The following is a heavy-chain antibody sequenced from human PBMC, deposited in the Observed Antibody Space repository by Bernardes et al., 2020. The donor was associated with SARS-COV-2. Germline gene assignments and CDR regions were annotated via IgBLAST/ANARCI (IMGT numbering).Heavy chain of an antibody. CDR1: GGSISSGRYY. Sequence: SEILSLTCTVSGGSISSGRYYWTWIRQHPGKGLEWIGYIYYRGSSYYNPSLKSRVTISVDTSKNQFSLKLSSVTAADTPVYYCARGTTWVTIFGVVTHYGMDVWCQGTTISVSS. CDR2: IYYRGSS. J-gene: IGHJ6*02. D-gene: IGHD3-3*01. CDR3: ARGTTWVTIFGVVTHYGMDV. V-gene: IGHV4-31*03.